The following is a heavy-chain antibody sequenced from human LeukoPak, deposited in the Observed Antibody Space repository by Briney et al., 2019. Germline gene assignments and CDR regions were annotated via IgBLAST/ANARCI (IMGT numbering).Heavy chain of an antibody. CDR2: ISYDGSNK. CDR1: GFTFSSYG. J-gene: IGHJ4*02. Sequence: PGGSLRLSCAASGFTFSSYGMHWVRQAPGKGLERVAVISYDGSNKYYADSVKGRFTISRDNSKNTLYLQMNSLRAEDTAVYYCVGSYYGFDYWGQGTLVTVSS. CDR3: VGSYYGFDY. V-gene: IGHV3-30*03. D-gene: IGHD1-26*01.